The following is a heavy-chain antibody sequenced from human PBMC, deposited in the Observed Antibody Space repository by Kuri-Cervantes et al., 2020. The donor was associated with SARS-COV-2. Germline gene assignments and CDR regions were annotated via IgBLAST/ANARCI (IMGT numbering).Heavy chain of an antibody. J-gene: IGHJ6*03. V-gene: IGHV4-34*01. CDR3: ARVVLSRLTTVTNYYYYYYYMDV. CDR2: INHSGRT. D-gene: IGHD4-17*01. CDR1: GGSFNDYS. Sequence: SETLSLTCAVYGGSFNDYSWSWIRQPPGKGLEWIGEINHSGRTNYNPSLKSRVTISVDTSKNQFSLKLTSVTAADTAVYYCARVVLSRLTTVTNYYYYYYYMDVWGKGTTVTVSS.